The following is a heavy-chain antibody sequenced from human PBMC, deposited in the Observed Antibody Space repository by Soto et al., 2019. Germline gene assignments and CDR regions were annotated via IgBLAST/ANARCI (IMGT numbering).Heavy chain of an antibody. J-gene: IGHJ6*02. D-gene: IGHD2-21*01. V-gene: IGHV4-31*03. CDR2: IYYSGNT. CDR3: ARTIPAARYYYGMDV. CDR1: GDSISSGGYY. Sequence: SETLSLTCTVSGDSISSGGYYWSWIRQHPGKGLEWIGYIYYSGNTYYNPSLKSRVTISVDTSKNQFSLKLSSVTAADTAVYYCARTIPAARYYYGMDVWGQGNTVTVSS.